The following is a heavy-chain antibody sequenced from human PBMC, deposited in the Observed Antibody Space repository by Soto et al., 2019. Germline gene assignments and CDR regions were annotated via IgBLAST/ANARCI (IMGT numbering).Heavy chain of an antibody. J-gene: IGHJ6*02. Sequence: QLQLQESGPGLVKPSETLSLTCTVSGGSISSSSYYWGWIRQPPGKGLEWIGSIYYSGSTYYNPSLISRVAITRDTSNNQFSLKLSSVTAADTAVYYCARLSYDSSGYYYYYGMDVWGQGTTVTVSS. CDR2: IYYSGST. V-gene: IGHV4-39*01. CDR3: ARLSYDSSGYYYYYGMDV. D-gene: IGHD3-22*01. CDR1: GGSISSSSYY.